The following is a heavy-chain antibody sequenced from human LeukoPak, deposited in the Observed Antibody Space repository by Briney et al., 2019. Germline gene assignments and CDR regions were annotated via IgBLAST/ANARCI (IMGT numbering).Heavy chain of an antibody. Sequence: PSETPSLTCTVSGGSISSYYWSWIRQPPGKGLEWIGYIYYSGSTNYNPSLKSRVTISVDTSKNQFSLKLSSVTAADTAVYYCARHGGSVDDAFDIWGQGTMVTVSS. CDR3: ARHGGSVDDAFDI. CDR2: IYYSGST. CDR1: GGSISSYY. D-gene: IGHD4-23*01. J-gene: IGHJ3*02. V-gene: IGHV4-59*01.